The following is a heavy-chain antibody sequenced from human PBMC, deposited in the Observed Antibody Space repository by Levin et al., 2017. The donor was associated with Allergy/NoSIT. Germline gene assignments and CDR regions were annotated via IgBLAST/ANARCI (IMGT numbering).Heavy chain of an antibody. J-gene: IGHJ4*02. V-gene: IGHV3-66*01. CDR3: ARDGGIAARPD. D-gene: IGHD6-6*01. CDR2: IYSGGST. CDR1: GFTVSTNY. Sequence: GESLKISCAASGFTVSTNYMNWVRQAPGKGLEWVSVIYSGGSTYYADSVKGRFIISRDNSENTVYLQMNSLRAEDTAVYYCARDGGIAARPDWGQGTLVTVSP.